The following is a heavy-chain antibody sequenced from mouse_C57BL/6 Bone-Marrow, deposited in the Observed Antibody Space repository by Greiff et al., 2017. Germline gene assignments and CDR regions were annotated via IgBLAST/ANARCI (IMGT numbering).Heavy chain of an antibody. CDR3: ARITTVVVTMDY. V-gene: IGHV5-6*01. CDR2: ISSGGSYT. J-gene: IGHJ4*01. CDR1: GFTFSSYG. Sequence: VQLKESGGDLVKPGGSLKLSCAASGFTFSSYGMSWVRQTPDKRLEWVATISSGGSYTYYPDSVKGRFTISRDNAKNTLYLQMSSLKSEDTAMYYCARITTVVVTMDYWGQGTAVTVSS. D-gene: IGHD1-1*01.